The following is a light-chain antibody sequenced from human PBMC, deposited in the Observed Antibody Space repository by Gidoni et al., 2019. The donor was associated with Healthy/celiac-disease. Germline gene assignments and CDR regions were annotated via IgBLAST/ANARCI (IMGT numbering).Light chain of an antibody. J-gene: IGKJ3*01. CDR3: QQLNSYPPGFT. CDR1: QGISSY. V-gene: IGKV1-9*01. CDR2: AAS. Sequence: DIQLTQSPSFLSASVGDRVTITCRASQGISSYLAWYQQKPGKAPKLLIYAASTLQSGVPSRFSGSGSWTEFTLTISSLQPEDCATYYCQQLNSYPPGFTFGPGTKVDIK.